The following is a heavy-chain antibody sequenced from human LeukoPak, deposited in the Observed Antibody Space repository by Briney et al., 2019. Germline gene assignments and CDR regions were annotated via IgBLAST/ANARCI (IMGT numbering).Heavy chain of an antibody. CDR3: VRRFRGYSFDY. V-gene: IGHV3-53*01. Sequence: PGGSLRLSCAASGFTVSNNYMTWVRQAPGKGLEWVSLISTGGSPYYTDSVKGRFTISRDNSKNTLFLQMNSLRAEDTAVYYCVRRFRGYSFDYWGQGTLVTVSS. CDR2: ISTGGSP. J-gene: IGHJ4*02. CDR1: GFTVSNNY.